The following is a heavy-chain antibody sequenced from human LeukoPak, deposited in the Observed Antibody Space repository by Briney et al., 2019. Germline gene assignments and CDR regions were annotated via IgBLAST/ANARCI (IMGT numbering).Heavy chain of an antibody. CDR1: GGSIRSSYYY. V-gene: IGHV4-39*01. Sequence: SETLSLTCTVSGGSIRSSYYYWGWIRQPPGKGLEWIGSIYDSGSTYYNPSLKSRVTISVDTSENQFSLKLSSVTAADTAVYYCARGPDSSGYYYFDYWGQGTLVTVSS. J-gene: IGHJ4*02. CDR3: ARGPDSSGYYYFDY. D-gene: IGHD3-22*01. CDR2: IYDSGST.